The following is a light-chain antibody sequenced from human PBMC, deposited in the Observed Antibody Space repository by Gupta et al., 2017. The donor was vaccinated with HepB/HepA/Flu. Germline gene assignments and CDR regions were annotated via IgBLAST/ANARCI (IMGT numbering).Light chain of an antibody. J-gene: IGLJ1*01. V-gene: IGLV1-40*01. CDR3: QSYASTLNGYV. CDR2: GNS. CDR1: SSDIAATYE. Sequence: QSVLTQPPSVSGAPGPRVTISCPGGSSDIAATYEGHWYQKVQGTDPKRLIYGNSNRPSGVTDRVSGSKSGNSASLAISGLQAEDEAEYYCQSYASTLNGYVLGTGTEVTGL.